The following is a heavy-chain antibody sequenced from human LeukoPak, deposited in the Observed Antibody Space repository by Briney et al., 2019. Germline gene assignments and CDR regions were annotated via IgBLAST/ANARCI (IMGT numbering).Heavy chain of an antibody. V-gene: IGHV4-4*02. CDR1: GCSISSSNW. J-gene: IGHJ5*02. Sequence: SGTLSLTCVVSGCSISSSNWWSWVRQPPGKGLEWIGEIYHSGSTNYNPSLKSRVTISVDKSKNQFSLKLSSVTAADTAVYYCARGVFLRVLMVYAINWFDPWGQGTLVTVSS. CDR2: IYHSGST. D-gene: IGHD2-8*01. CDR3: ARGVFLRVLMVYAINWFDP.